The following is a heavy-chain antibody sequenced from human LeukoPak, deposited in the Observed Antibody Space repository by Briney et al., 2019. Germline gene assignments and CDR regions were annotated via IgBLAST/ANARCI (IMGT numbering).Heavy chain of an antibody. CDR3: ARVHGEVSDEIFHYFDY. CDR2: IYSRGST. D-gene: IGHD3-10*01. CDR1: GFIVSGSY. J-gene: IGHJ4*02. Sequence: GGSLTLSCAASGFIVSGSYMSWVRQAPGKGLEWVSVIYSRGSTYYADSVKGRCTISRDVSKNTVSLQLDNLTTEDTAVYYCARVHGEVSDEIFHYFDYWGQGTPATVSS. V-gene: IGHV3-53*01.